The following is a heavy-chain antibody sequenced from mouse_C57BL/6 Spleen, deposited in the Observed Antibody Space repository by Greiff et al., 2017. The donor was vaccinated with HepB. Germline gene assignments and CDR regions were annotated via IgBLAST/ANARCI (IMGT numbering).Heavy chain of an antibody. CDR1: GYTFTSYW. D-gene: IGHD2-3*01. J-gene: IGHJ2*01. Sequence: QVQLQQPGAELVKPGASVKLSCKASGYTFTSYWMHWVKQRPGQGLEWIGMIHPNSGSTNYNEKFKSKATLTVDKSSSTAYMQLSSLTSEDSAVYYCARREMMVTHFDYWGQGTTLTVSS. V-gene: IGHV1-64*01. CDR2: IHPNSGST. CDR3: ARREMMVTHFDY.